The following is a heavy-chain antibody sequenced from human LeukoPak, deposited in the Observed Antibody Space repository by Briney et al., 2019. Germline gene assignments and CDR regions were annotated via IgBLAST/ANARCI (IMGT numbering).Heavy chain of an antibody. Sequence: ASVKVSCKTSGYTFTGYYLHWVRQAPGQGPEWMGWINPNYGGTKYAPKFQGRVTMTRDTSITTAYMELSRLTSDDTAVYYCARDTGFPCFDYWGQGSLVTVSS. V-gene: IGHV1-2*02. CDR2: INPNYGGT. CDR3: ARDTGFPCFDY. J-gene: IGHJ4*02. CDR1: GYTFTGYY.